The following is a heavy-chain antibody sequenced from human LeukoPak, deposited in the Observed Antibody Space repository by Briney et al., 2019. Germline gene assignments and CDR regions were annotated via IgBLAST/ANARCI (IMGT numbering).Heavy chain of an antibody. CDR3: AKVSGYSSGWYRD. V-gene: IGHV3-30*18. J-gene: IGHJ4*02. CDR2: ISYDGSNK. Sequence: GGSLRLSCAASGFTFSSYGMHWVRQAPGKGLEWVAVISYDGSNKYYADSVKGRFTISRDNSKNTPYLQMNSLRAEDTAVYYCAKVSGYSSGWYRDWGQGTLVTVSS. CDR1: GFTFSSYG. D-gene: IGHD6-19*01.